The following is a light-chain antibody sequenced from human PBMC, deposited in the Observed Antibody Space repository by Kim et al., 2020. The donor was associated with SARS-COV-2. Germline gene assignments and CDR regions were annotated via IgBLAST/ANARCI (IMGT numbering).Light chain of an antibody. J-gene: IGLJ3*02. CDR1: SGHSSYN. CDR3: ETWDSNTRV. Sequence: QLVLTQSSSASASLGSSVKLTCTLSSGHSSYNIAWHQQQPGKAPRYLMKLEGSGSYNKGSGVPDRFSGSSSGADRYLTISNLQSEDEADYYCETWDSNTRVFGGGTKLTVL. V-gene: IGLV4-60*03. CDR2: LEGSGSY.